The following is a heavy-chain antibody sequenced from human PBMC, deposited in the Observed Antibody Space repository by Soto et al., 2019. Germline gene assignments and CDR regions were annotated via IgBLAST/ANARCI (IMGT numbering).Heavy chain of an antibody. CDR3: ARGDSTDCSNGVCSFFYNHDMDV. Sequence: ASVKVSCKASGYSFTDYHIHWVRQAPGQGLEWLGRINPKSGGTSTAQKFQGWVTMTTDTSISTASMELTRLTSDDTAIYYCARGDSTDCSNGVCSFFYNHDMDVWAQGTTVTVSS. CDR2: INPKSGGT. D-gene: IGHD2-8*01. J-gene: IGHJ6*02. V-gene: IGHV1-2*04. CDR1: GYSFTDYH.